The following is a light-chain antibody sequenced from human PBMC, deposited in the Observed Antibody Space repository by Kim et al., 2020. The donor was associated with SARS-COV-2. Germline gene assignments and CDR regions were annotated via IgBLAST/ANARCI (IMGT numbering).Light chain of an antibody. J-gene: IGLJ3*02. CDR3: AAWDDTLNGWV. Sequence: QWVTISCTGSNSNIVINSVDWYRQLPGKAPKLLIYYDHLLPSGVSDRFSGSKSGTSASLAISGLQSEDEADYYCAAWDDTLNGWVFGGGTQLTVL. CDR2: YDH. V-gene: IGLV1-36*01. CDR1: NSNIVINS.